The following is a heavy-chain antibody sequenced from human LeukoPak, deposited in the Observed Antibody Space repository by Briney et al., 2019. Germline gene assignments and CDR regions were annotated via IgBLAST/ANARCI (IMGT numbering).Heavy chain of an antibody. CDR2: ISSSGSTI. CDR3: ARGPDCSSTSCYGGYNWFDP. J-gene: IGHJ5*02. CDR1: GFTFSSYS. Sequence: GGSLRLSCAASGFTFSSYSMNWVRQAPGKGLEWVSYISSSGSTIYYADSVKGRFTISRDNAKNSLCLQMNSLRAEDTAVYYCARGPDCSSTSCYGGYNWFDPWGQGTLVTVSS. D-gene: IGHD2-2*01. V-gene: IGHV3-48*01.